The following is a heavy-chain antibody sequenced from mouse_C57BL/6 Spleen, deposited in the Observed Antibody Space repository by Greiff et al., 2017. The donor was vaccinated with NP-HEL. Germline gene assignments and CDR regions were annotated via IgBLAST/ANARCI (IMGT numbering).Heavy chain of an antibody. J-gene: IGHJ2*01. CDR3: AIHEGGYDYFDY. D-gene: IGHD2-2*01. V-gene: IGHV5-6*02. Sequence: DVMLVESGGDLVKPGGSLKLSCAASGFTFSSYGMSWVRQTPDKRLEWVATISSGGSYTYYPDSVKGRFTISRDNAKNTLYLQMSSLKSEDTAMYYCAIHEGGYDYFDYWGQGTTLTVSS. CDR1: GFTFSSYG. CDR2: ISSGGSYT.